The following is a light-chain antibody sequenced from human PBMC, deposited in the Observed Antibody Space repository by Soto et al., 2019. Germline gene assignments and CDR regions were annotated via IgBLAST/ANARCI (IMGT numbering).Light chain of an antibody. CDR2: GAS. CDR3: QQYASSSYP. J-gene: IGKJ2*01. Sequence: EIVLTQSPGTLSLSPGERATLSCRASQSVSSMYFAWYQQKPGQAPRLLIYGASTRATGIPDRFSGSGSGTDFTLSISRLEPEDFAVYYCQQYASSSYPFGQGTKLPIK. V-gene: IGKV3-20*01. CDR1: QSVSSMY.